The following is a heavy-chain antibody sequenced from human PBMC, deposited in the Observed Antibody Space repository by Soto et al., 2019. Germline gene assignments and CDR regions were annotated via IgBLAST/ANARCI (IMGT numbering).Heavy chain of an antibody. Sequence: EVQLVESGGGLVQPGGSLKLSCAASGFTFSGSAVHWVRQASGKGLEWVGRIRNKANSYATAYAASLKGRFMIYRDDSKNTEYLQMNSLKTEDTAVYYCTSHSPEDMIRKWGQVTLVTVSS. D-gene: IGHD2-15*01. CDR1: GFTFSGSA. CDR2: IRNKANSYAT. CDR3: TSHSPEDMIRK. V-gene: IGHV3-73*02. J-gene: IGHJ4*02.